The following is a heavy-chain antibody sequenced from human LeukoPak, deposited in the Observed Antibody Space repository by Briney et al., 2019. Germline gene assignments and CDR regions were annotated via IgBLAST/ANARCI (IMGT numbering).Heavy chain of an antibody. Sequence: ASVKVSCKASGGTFSSYAISWVRQAPGQGPEWMGGIIPIFGTANYAQKFQGRVTITADKSTSTAYMELSSLRSEDTAVYYCASGYYDYVWGSYPLDYWGQGTLVTVSS. CDR2: IIPIFGTA. CDR1: GGTFSSYA. CDR3: ASGYYDYVWGSYPLDY. D-gene: IGHD3-16*02. J-gene: IGHJ4*02. V-gene: IGHV1-69*06.